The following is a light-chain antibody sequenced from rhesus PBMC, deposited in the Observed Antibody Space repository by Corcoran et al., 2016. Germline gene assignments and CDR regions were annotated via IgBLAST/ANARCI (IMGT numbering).Light chain of an antibody. CDR1: ENVKNY. V-gene: IGKV1-74*01. Sequence: DIQMTQSPSSLSASVGDRVTITRRASENVKNYLNWYQQKPGKAPKLLIYKASTLQSGVPSRISGIGSGTDYTFTLISLQPDDVATYYCQPGYGTPLTFGGGTKVEIE. J-gene: IGKJ4*01. CDR2: KAS. CDR3: QPGYGTPLT.